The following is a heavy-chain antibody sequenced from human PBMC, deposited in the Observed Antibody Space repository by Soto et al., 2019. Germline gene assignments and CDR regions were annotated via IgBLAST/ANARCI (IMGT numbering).Heavy chain of an antibody. CDR2: IVVGGGNT. CDR1: GFTFLSSA. CDR3: AAIPGGVRLDPRDS. D-gene: IGHD3-3*01. V-gene: IGHV1-58*02. Sequence: SVKGSCKTSGFTFLSSAMQWVRQARGQRLERIGWIVVGGGNTNYAQKFQDRVTITRDVSTGTGYLEMSSLRSEDTAVYYCAAIPGGVRLDPRDSWG. J-gene: IGHJ5*01.